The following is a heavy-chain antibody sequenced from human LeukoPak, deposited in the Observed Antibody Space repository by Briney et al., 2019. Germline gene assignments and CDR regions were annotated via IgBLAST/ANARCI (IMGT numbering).Heavy chain of an antibody. J-gene: IGHJ5*02. V-gene: IGHV3-7*01. CDR1: GFTFSSYW. Sequence: GSLGLSCAASGFTFSSYWMSWVRQAPGKGLEWVANIKQDGSEKYYVDSVKGRFTISRDNAKNSLYLQMNSLRAEDTAVYYCARGGLIVVVPAATGFDPWGQGTLVTVSS. CDR2: IKQDGSEK. D-gene: IGHD2-2*01. CDR3: ARGGLIVVVPAATGFDP.